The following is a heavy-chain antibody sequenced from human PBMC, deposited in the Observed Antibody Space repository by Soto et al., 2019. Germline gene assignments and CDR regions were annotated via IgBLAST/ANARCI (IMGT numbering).Heavy chain of an antibody. CDR3: AKDSAGGNPYYDILTGYYYYYYMDV. CDR2: ISGSGGST. CDR1: GFTFSSYA. Sequence: GGSLRLSCAASGFTFSSYAMSWVRQAPGKGLEWVSAISGSGGSTYYADSVKGRFTISRDNSKNTLYLQMNSLRAEDTAVYYCAKDSAGGNPYYDILTGYYYYYYMDVWGKGTTVTVSS. J-gene: IGHJ6*03. D-gene: IGHD3-9*01. V-gene: IGHV3-23*01.